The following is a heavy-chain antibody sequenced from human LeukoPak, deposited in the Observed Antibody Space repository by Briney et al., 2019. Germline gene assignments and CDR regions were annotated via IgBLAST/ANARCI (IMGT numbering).Heavy chain of an antibody. J-gene: IGHJ4*02. V-gene: IGHV3-7*01. CDR1: GFTFSSNW. D-gene: IGHD3-16*01. Sequence: GGSLRLSCAASGFTFSSNWMSWVRQAPEKGLEWVANIKQDGSEKYYVDSVKGRFTISRDNAKNSLYLQMNSLRAEDTAVYYCARLGFYFDYWGQGTLVTVSS. CDR2: IKQDGSEK. CDR3: ARLGFYFDY.